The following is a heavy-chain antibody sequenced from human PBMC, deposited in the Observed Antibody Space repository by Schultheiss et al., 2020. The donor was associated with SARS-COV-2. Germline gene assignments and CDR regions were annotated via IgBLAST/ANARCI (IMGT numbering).Heavy chain of an antibody. J-gene: IGHJ5*02. V-gene: IGHV1-69*13. Sequence: SVKVSCKASGYTFTGYYMHWVRQAPGQGLEWMGGIIPIFGTANYAQKFQGRVTITADESTSTAYMELSSLRSEDTAVYYCARFVGYNSNWFDPWGQGTLVTVSS. CDR1: GYTFTGYY. CDR2: IIPIFGTA. CDR3: ARFVGYNSNWFDP. D-gene: IGHD5-24*01.